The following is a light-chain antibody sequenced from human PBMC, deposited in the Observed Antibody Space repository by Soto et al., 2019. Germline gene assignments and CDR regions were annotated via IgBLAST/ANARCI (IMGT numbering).Light chain of an antibody. CDR3: SSYTSSDTLA. Sequence: QSALTQPASVSGSPGQSITISCTGTSSDVGGYNYVSWYQQHPGKAPKVMIYEVSSRPSGVSNRFSGSKSGNTASLTISGLQADDEADYYCSSYTSSDTLAFGGGTKVTVL. J-gene: IGLJ2*01. CDR1: SSDVGGYNY. CDR2: EVS. V-gene: IGLV2-14*01.